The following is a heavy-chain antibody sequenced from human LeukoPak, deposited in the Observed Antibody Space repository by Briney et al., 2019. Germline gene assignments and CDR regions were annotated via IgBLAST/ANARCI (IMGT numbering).Heavy chain of an antibody. J-gene: IGHJ4*02. D-gene: IGHD4-17*01. CDR1: GFTFHTCT. V-gene: IGHV3-21*01. Sequence: GESLRLSCAASGFTFHTCTMNRVRQAPGKGLEWVASISSSGSYIYYADSLKGRFTISRDNARTSVSLQINSLRVEDTAVYYCTRSPGVGDADYFDFWGQGILVAVSA. CDR2: ISSSGSYI. CDR3: TRSPGVGDADYFDF.